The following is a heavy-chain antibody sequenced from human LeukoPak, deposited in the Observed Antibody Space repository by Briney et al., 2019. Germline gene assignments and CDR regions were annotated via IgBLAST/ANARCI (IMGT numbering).Heavy chain of an antibody. CDR2: ISGSGDST. D-gene: IGHD2-2*01. V-gene: IGHV3-23*01. Sequence: GGSLRLSCAASGFTCSSYAMSWVRQAPGKGLEWVSVISGSGDSTYYADSVKGRFTISRDNSKNTLYLHMNSLRAEDTAVYFCAKEDTAGSTGSADYWGQGTLVTVSS. CDR1: GFTCSSYA. J-gene: IGHJ4*02. CDR3: AKEDTAGSTGSADY.